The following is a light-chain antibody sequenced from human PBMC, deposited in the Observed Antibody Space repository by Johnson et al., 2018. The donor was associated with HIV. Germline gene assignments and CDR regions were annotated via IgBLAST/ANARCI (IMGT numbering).Light chain of an antibody. CDR3: ETWDNSRNVGHF. CDR2: ENN. V-gene: IGLV1-51*02. Sequence: QSVLTQPPSLSATPGQNITISCSGNSSNIGSNYVSWYQQLPGTAPKLLMYENNKRPSGIPDRFSGSKSGTSATLGITGLQPWDEADYYCETWDNSRNVGHFFGTGTKVIVL. CDR1: SSNIGSNY. J-gene: IGLJ1*01.